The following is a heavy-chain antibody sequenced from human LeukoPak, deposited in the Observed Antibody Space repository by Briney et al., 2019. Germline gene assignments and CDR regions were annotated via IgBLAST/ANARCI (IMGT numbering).Heavy chain of an antibody. Sequence: GGSLRLSCAASGFTFSQYSMEWVRQAPGKGLEWISYISSTSSTIYYADSVKGRFTTSRDNAKNSLYLQMNSLRAEDTAVYYCARGCGLHLSPASSYYDSRCRYFDDWGQGTLVTVSS. CDR3: ARGCGLHLSPASSYYDSRCRYFDD. D-gene: IGHD3-22*01. V-gene: IGHV3-48*04. CDR1: GFTFSQYS. CDR2: ISSTSSTI. J-gene: IGHJ4*02.